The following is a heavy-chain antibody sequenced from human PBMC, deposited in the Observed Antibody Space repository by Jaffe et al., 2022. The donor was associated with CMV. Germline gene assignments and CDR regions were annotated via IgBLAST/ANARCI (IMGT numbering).Heavy chain of an antibody. V-gene: IGHV1-46*01. CDR3: ARDDGYSSSRYNWFDP. J-gene: IGHJ5*02. D-gene: IGHD6-13*01. CDR2: INPSGGST. Sequence: QVQLVQSGAEVKKPGASVKVSCKASGYTFTSYYMHWVRQAPGQGLEWMGIINPSGGSTSYAQKFQGRVTMTRDTSTSTVYMELSSLRSEDTAVYYCARDDGYSSSRYNWFDPWGQGTLVTVSS. CDR1: GYTFTSYY.